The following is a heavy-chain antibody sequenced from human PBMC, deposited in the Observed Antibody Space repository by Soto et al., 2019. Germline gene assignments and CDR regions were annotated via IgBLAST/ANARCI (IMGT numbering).Heavy chain of an antibody. CDR3: AKGRYFDASGGCANF. J-gene: IGHJ2*01. Sequence: EVRLMESGGGFLQPGWSQRLSCVASGFTFNSYAMSWLRQTPEKGLEWVSAISGSGWQTYYAESVQGRFTISRDNSKTTVYLHMNRLRAEDSGIYYCAKGRYFDASGGCANFWGRGTLVTVSS. CDR1: GFTFNSYA. V-gene: IGHV3-23*01. D-gene: IGHD3-9*01. CDR2: ISGSGWQT.